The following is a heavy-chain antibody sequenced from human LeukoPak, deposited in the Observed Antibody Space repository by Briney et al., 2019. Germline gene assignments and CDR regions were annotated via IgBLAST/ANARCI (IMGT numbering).Heavy chain of an antibody. J-gene: IGHJ5*02. Sequence: SVKVSCKASGGTFSSYAISWVRQAPGQGLEWMGRIIPILGIANYAQKFQGRVTITADKSTSTAYMELSSLRSEDTAVYYCARVACGGDCANWFDPWGQGTLVTVSS. CDR3: ARVACGGDCANWFDP. D-gene: IGHD2-21*02. CDR1: GGTFSSYA. V-gene: IGHV1-69*04. CDR2: IIPILGIA.